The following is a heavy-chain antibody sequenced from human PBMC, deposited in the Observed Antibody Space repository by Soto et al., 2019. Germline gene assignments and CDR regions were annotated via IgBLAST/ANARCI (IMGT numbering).Heavy chain of an antibody. V-gene: IGHV1-18*01. CDR3: ASGWFGEFVYQFDY. D-gene: IGHD3-10*01. J-gene: IGHJ4*02. Sequence: QVQLVQSGAEVKKPGASVKVSCKPSGYTFTSYGITWVREAPGQGLEWMGWISAYNGNTNYAQKFQGRVTMTTDTPTSTAYMELRSLGSDDTAVYYCASGWFGEFVYQFDYWTQGTLVTVSS. CDR1: GYTFTSYG. CDR2: ISAYNGNT.